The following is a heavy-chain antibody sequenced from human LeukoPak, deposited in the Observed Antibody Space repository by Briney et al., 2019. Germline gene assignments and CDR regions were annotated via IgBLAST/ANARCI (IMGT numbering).Heavy chain of an antibody. Sequence: GRSLRLSCAASGFTFSSYAMHWVRQAPGKGLEYVSAISSNGGSTYYANSVKGRFTISRDNSKNTLYLQMGSLRAEDMAVYYCARDSRGSGLHPDYWGQGTLVTVSS. V-gene: IGHV3-64*01. D-gene: IGHD3-10*01. CDR2: ISSNGGST. J-gene: IGHJ4*02. CDR1: GFTFSSYA. CDR3: ARDSRGSGLHPDY.